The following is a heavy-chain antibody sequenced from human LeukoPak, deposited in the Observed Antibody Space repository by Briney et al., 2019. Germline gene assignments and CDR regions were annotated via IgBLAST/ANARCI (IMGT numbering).Heavy chain of an antibody. CDR1: GGSISSSSYY. CDR3: ASHYYQDYGDYVDAFDI. Sequence: SETLSLTCTVSGGSISSSSYYWSWIRQPPGKGLEWIGYIYYSGSTNYNPSLKSRVTISVDTSKNQFSLKLSSVTAADTAVYYCASHYYQDYGDYVDAFDIWGQGTMVTVSS. CDR2: IYYSGST. D-gene: IGHD4-17*01. V-gene: IGHV4-61*01. J-gene: IGHJ3*02.